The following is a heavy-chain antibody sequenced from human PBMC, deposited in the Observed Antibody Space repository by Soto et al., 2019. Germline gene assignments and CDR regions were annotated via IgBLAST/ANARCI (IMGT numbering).Heavy chain of an antibody. Sequence: GGSLRLSCAASGFTFSSYGMHWVRQAPGKGLEWVAVISYDGSNEFYADSVKGRFTVSRANSKYTVYLPMNRLRLEDTAVYYCAKDARYRGYCNVGSFVYFAYWAQGPLVTVAS. CDR3: AKDARYRGYCNVGSFVYFAY. J-gene: IGHJ4*02. D-gene: IGHD2-15*01. CDR1: GFTFSSYG. CDR2: ISYDGSNE. V-gene: IGHV3-30*18.